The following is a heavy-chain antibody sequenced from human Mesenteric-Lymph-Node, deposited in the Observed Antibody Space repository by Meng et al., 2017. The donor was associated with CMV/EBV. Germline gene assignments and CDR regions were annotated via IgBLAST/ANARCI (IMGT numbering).Heavy chain of an antibody. CDR3: AGGLFGSSSPRFMDV. J-gene: IGHJ6*02. V-gene: IGHV4-31*03. D-gene: IGHD6-6*01. CDR1: GGSISSGGYY. Sequence: SEILSPTFTVPGGSISSGGYYWSSIRQHPGKGLEWIGYIYYRGSTNYNPSLKSRVTISVDTSKNQFSLKLSSVTAADTAVYYCAGGLFGSSSPRFMDVWGQGTTVTVSS. CDR2: IYYRGST.